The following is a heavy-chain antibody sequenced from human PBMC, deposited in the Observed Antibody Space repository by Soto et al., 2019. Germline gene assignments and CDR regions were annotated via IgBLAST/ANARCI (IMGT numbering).Heavy chain of an antibody. V-gene: IGHV1-2*04. CDR3: AREWPQLGRDAFDI. Sequence: ASVKVSCKASGYTFTGYYMHWVRQAPGQGLEWMGWINPNSGGTNYAQKFQGWVTMTRDTSISTAYMELSRLRSDDTAVYYCAREWPQLGRDAFDIWGQGTMVTVSS. CDR1: GYTFTGYY. D-gene: IGHD7-27*01. CDR2: INPNSGGT. J-gene: IGHJ3*02.